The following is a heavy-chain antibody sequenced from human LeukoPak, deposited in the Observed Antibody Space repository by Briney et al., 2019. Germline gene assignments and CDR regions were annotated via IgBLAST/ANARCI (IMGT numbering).Heavy chain of an antibody. V-gene: IGHV3-23*01. CDR2: ISGSGGST. Sequence: GGSLRLSCAASGFTFSSYGMSWVRQAPGKGLEWVSAISGSGGSTYYADSVKGRFTISRDNSKNTLHLQMNSLRAEDTAVYYCARDGPRLSWFGEPYDYWGQGTLVTVSS. CDR3: ARDGPRLSWFGEPYDY. J-gene: IGHJ4*02. CDR1: GFTFSSYG. D-gene: IGHD3-10*01.